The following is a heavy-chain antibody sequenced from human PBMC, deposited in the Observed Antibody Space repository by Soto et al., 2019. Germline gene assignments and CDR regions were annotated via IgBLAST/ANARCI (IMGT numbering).Heavy chain of an antibody. CDR3: ARDVSPTY. V-gene: IGHV4-59*01. Sequence: QVQLQESGPGLVKPSETLSLTCIVSGDSISPYYWTWIRQPPGKGLEWIGHIYYIGSPNYNPSLKSRVTISVDTSKSQVSLKLSSVTAADAAVYYCARDVSPTYWGQGMLVTVSS. J-gene: IGHJ4*02. CDR2: IYYIGSP. CDR1: GDSISPYY.